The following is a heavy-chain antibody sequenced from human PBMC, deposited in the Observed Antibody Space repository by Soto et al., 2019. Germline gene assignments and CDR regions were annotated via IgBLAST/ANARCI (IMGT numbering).Heavy chain of an antibody. CDR2: ISAYQGNT. D-gene: IGHD2-8*01. CDR3: ARDIYCTNGVCYSGGFDY. CDR1: GYTFTSYG. V-gene: IGHV1-18*01. Sequence: ASVKVSCKASGYTFTSYGISWVRQSPRQGLEWIVWISAYQGNTNYAQKLQGRVTMTTDTSTSTAYMELRSLRSDDTAVYYCARDIYCTNGVCYSGGFDYWGQGTLVTVSS. J-gene: IGHJ4*02.